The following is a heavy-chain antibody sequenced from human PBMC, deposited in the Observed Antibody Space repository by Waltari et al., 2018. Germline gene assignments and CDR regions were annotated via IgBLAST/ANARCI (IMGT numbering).Heavy chain of an antibody. J-gene: IGHJ4*02. Sequence: QVQLVESGGGVVQPGRSLRLSCAASGFTFSSYAMHWVRPAPGKGLEVVAVISDDGSNKYYADSVKGRFTISIDNSKNTLYLQMNSLRAEDTAVYYCARDFADFDYWGQGTLVTVSS. CDR3: ARDFADFDY. D-gene: IGHD3-3*01. CDR1: GFTFSSYA. V-gene: IGHV3-30-3*01. CDR2: ISDDGSNK.